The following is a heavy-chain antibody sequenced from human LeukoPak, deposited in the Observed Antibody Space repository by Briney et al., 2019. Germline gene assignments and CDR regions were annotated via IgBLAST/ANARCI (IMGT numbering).Heavy chain of an antibody. CDR1: GYSFTSYW. D-gene: IGHD2-2*01. J-gene: IGHJ4*02. CDR2: IYPGDSDT. V-gene: IGHV5-51*01. CDR3: ARIEYQLLSLFY. Sequence: GESLQISCQGSGYSFTSYWIGWVRQVPGKGLEWMGIIYPGDSDTRYSPSFQGQVTISADKSISTAYLQWSSLKASDTAMYYCARIEYQLLSLFYWGQGTLVTVSS.